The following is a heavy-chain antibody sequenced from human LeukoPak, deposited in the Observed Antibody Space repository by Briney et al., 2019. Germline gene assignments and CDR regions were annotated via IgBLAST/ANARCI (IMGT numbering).Heavy chain of an antibody. CDR3: ARVRVLLWFGDFDY. D-gene: IGHD3-10*01. CDR2: IYYSGST. Sequence: SETLSLTCTVSGGSISSGGYYWSWIRQHPGKGLEWIGYIYYSGSTYYNPSLKSRVTISVDTSKNQFSLKLSSVTAADTAVHYCARVRVLLWFGDFDYWGQGTLVTVSS. CDR1: GGSISSGGYY. V-gene: IGHV4-31*03. J-gene: IGHJ4*02.